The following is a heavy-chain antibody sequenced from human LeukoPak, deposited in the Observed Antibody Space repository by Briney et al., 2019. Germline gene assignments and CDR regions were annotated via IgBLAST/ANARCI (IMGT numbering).Heavy chain of an antibody. J-gene: IGHJ5*02. D-gene: IGHD4-11*01. CDR3: ARARDYSNYGSLPWFDP. V-gene: IGHV3-33*01. Sequence: PGRSLRLSCAASGFTFSNYGMNWVRQAPGKGLEWGAVIWYDGSNKYYADSVKGRLTISRDDSKNMLYLQMNSLRTEDTAVYYCARARDYSNYGSLPWFDPWGQGTPVTVSS. CDR1: GFTFSNYG. CDR2: IWYDGSNK.